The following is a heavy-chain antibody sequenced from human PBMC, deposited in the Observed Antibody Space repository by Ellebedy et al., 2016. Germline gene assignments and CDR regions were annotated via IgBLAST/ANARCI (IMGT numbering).Heavy chain of an antibody. D-gene: IGHD2-2*02. CDR3: ARQRPVVAAGIYDAFDI. J-gene: IGHJ3*02. CDR2: IYYSGST. CDR1: GDSIRGRNYY. V-gene: IGHV4-39*01. Sequence: SETLSLTXTVSGDSIRGRNYYWGWIRQPPGKGLEWIGSIYYSGSTYYNPSLKSRLTISEDTSKNQFSLKLSSVTAADTAVYYCARQRPVVAAGIYDAFDIWGPGTKVTVSS.